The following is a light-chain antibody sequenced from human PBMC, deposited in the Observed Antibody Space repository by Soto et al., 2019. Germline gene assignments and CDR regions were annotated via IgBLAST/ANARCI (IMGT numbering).Light chain of an antibody. V-gene: IGLV1-44*01. CDR1: SSNIGGNT. J-gene: IGLJ2*01. CDR2: SND. CDR3: AAWDGSLNGVA. Sequence: QSVLTQPPSASGTPGQRVTMSCSGSSSNIGGNTVNWYQQLPGMAPKLLIHSNDQRPSGAPDRCSGSKSGTSASLAISGLQTEDEADYYCAAWDGSLNGVAFGGGTKLTVL.